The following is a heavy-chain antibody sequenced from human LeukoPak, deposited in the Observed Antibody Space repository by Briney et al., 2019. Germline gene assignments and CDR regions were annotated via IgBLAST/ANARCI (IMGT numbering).Heavy chain of an antibody. CDR2: IYSGGST. J-gene: IGHJ3*02. D-gene: IGHD3-10*01. CDR3: ARMITMVRGAYGAFDI. CDR1: GFTVSSNY. V-gene: IGHV3-66*01. Sequence: GGSLRLSCAASGFTVSSNYMSWVRQAPGKGLEWVPVIYSGGSTYYADSVKGRFTISRDNSKNTLYLQMNSLRAEDTAVYYCARMITMVRGAYGAFDIWGQGTMVTVSS.